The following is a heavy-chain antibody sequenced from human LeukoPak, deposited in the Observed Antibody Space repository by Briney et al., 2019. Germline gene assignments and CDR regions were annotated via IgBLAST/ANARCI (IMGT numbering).Heavy chain of an antibody. V-gene: IGHV1-18*01. J-gene: IGHJ6*02. Sequence: ASVKVSCKASGYTFTSYGISWVRQAPGQGLEWMGWISAYNGNTNYAQKLQGRVTMTTDTSTSTAYMELRSLRSDDTAVYYCARAPDRYGGIRSYGMDVWGQGTTVTVSS. CDR2: ISAYNGNT. CDR1: GYTFTSYG. CDR3: ARAPDRYGGIRSYGMDV. D-gene: IGHD4-23*01.